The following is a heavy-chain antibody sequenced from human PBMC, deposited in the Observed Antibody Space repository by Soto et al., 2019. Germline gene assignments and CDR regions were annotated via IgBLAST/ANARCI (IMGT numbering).Heavy chain of an antibody. CDR1: GYTFTSFD. V-gene: IGHV1-8*01. CDR2: MNPNSGNT. CDR3: ARGLDYDFWSGYIYGMDV. D-gene: IGHD3-3*01. Sequence: ASVKVSCKASGYTFTSFDINWVRQASGQGLEWMGWMNPNSGNTGYAQKFQGRVTMTRNTSISTAYMELSSLRSEDTAVYYCARGLDYDFWSGYIYGMDVWGQGTTVTVS. J-gene: IGHJ6*02.